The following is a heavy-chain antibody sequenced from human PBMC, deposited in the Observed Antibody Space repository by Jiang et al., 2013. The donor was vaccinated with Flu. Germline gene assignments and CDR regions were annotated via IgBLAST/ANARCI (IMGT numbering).Heavy chain of an antibody. CDR1: GGSFSGYY. CDR3: ARERARYDYVWGSYRSNWFDP. CDR2: ISSSSSYI. D-gene: IGHD3-16*02. V-gene: IGHV3-21*01. Sequence: ETLSLTCAVYGGSFSGYYWSWIRQAPGKGLEWVSSISSSSSYIYYADSVKGRFTISRDNAKNSLYLQMNSLRAEDTAVYYCARERARYDYVWGSYRSNWFDPWGQGTLVTVSS. J-gene: IGHJ5*02.